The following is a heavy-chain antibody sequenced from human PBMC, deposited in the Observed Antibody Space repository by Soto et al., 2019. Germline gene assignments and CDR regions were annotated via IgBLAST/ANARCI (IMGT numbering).Heavy chain of an antibody. J-gene: IGHJ4*02. CDR3: ARELQGLYYFDY. V-gene: IGHV1-3*01. D-gene: IGHD4-4*01. CDR1: AYTFTSYV. Sequence: ASVKVSCKASAYTFTSYVMHWVRQAPGQSLEWIGWINAGNGHTKYSQKFQDRVTIARDTSANTAYMELSRLRSEDTAVYYCARELQGLYYFDYWGQGALVTGSS. CDR2: INAGNGHT.